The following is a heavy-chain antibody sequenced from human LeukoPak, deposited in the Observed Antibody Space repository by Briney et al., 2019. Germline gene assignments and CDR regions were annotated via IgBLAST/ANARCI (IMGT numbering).Heavy chain of an antibody. V-gene: IGHV1-69*05. J-gene: IGHJ4*02. CDR2: IITIFGTA. D-gene: IGHD3-9*01. CDR3: AREVYDILTGYYTAGFDY. Sequence: SVKVSCKASGGTFSSYAISWVRQAPGQGLEWMGGIITIFGTANYAQKFQGRVTITTDESASTAYMELSSLRSEDTAVYYCAREVYDILTGYYTAGFDYWGQGTLVTVSS. CDR1: GGTFSSYA.